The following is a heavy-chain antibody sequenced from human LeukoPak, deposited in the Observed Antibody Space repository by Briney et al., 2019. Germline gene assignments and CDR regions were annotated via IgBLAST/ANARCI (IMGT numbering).Heavy chain of an antibody. CDR1: GGPISSSSYY. J-gene: IGHJ5*02. D-gene: IGHD3-10*01. Sequence: SETLSLTCTVSGGPISSSSYYWGWIRQPPGKGLEWIGSIYYSGSTYYNPSLKSRVTISVDTSKNQFSLKLSSVTAADTAVYYCATQWFGELLYGNWFDPWGQGTLVTVSS. CDR3: ATQWFGELLYGNWFDP. CDR2: IYYSGST. V-gene: IGHV4-39*07.